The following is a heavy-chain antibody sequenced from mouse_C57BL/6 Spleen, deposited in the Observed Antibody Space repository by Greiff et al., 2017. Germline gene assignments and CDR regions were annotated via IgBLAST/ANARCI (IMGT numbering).Heavy chain of an antibody. D-gene: IGHD2-5*01. J-gene: IGHJ1*03. V-gene: IGHV10-3*01. Sequence: EVQGVESGGGLVQPKGSLKLSCAASGFTFNTYAMHWVRQAPGKGLEWVARIRSKSSNYATYYADSVKDRFTISRDDSQSMLYLQMNNLKTEDTAMYYCVRAGYYSNLGYCDVWGTGTTVTVSS. CDR3: VRAGYYSNLGYCDV. CDR1: GFTFNTYA. CDR2: IRSKSSNYAT.